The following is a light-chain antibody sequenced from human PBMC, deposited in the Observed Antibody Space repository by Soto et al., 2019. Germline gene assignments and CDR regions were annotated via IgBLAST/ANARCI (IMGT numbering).Light chain of an antibody. CDR2: SAF. Sequence: ETVLTQSPGTLSLSPGDRATLSCRASQPLIYNGLSWYQQIPGQAPRLLIYSAFNRATGIPDRFSGGGSGTDFTLTISSLEPEDFAVYYCQQHGNSPRTFGQGTKVDIK. J-gene: IGKJ1*01. V-gene: IGKV3-20*01. CDR1: QPLIYNG. CDR3: QQHGNSPRT.